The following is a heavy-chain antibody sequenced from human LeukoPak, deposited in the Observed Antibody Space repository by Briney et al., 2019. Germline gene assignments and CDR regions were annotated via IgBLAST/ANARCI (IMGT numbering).Heavy chain of an antibody. CDR3: AREDGYSDSSEFDY. Sequence: GGSLRLSCAGSGFTFSLYSMHWVRQAPGKGLEWVSSISNSGSDIYYRDSVKGRFTISRDNAKNSLDLHLNSLRAEDTAVYYCAREDGYSDSSEFDYWGQGTLVLVSS. V-gene: IGHV3-21*01. D-gene: IGHD5-24*01. J-gene: IGHJ4*02. CDR2: ISNSGSDI. CDR1: GFTFSLYS.